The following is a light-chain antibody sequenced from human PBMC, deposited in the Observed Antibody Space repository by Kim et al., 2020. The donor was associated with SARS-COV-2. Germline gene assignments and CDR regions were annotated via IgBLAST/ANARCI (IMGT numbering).Light chain of an antibody. CDR1: QSVNTY. V-gene: IGKV3-11*01. J-gene: IGKJ5*01. Sequence: LRPGERAARSCRASQSVNTYIAWYQQKPGQAPRLLVSDASNRATGIPARFSGSGSGTDFTLTISTLEPEDFAVYYCQQRDNWPPTFGHGTRLEIK. CDR2: DAS. CDR3: QQRDNWPPT.